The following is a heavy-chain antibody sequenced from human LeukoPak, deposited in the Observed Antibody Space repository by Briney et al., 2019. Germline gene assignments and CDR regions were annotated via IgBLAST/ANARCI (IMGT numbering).Heavy chain of an antibody. CDR1: GYTLTELS. D-gene: IGHD1-26*01. J-gene: IGHJ6*03. CDR3: ARAGATLGYYYYYMDV. V-gene: IGHV1-24*01. Sequence: ASVKVSCKVSGYTLTELSMHWVRQAPGKGLEWMGGFDPEDGETIYAQKFQGRVTMTEDTSTDTAYMELSSLRSEDTAVYYCARAGATLGYYYYYMDVWGQGTTVTVSS. CDR2: FDPEDGET.